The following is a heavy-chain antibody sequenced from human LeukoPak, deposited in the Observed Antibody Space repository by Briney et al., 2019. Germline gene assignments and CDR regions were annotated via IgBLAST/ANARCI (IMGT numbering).Heavy chain of an antibody. CDR3: AKDRMGATGDYYGMDV. CDR1: GFTFNYYA. D-gene: IGHD1-26*01. Sequence: PGGSLRLSCAASGFTFNYYAMNWVRQAPGKGLEWVSGISWNSGNKGYADSVKGRFTISRDNAKNSLYLQMNSLRTEDTALYYCAKDRMGATGDYYGMDVWGQGTTVTVSS. J-gene: IGHJ6*02. V-gene: IGHV3-9*01. CDR2: ISWNSGNK.